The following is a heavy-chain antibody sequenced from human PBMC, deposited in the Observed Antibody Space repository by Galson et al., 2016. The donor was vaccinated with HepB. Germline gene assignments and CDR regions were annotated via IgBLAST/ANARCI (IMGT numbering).Heavy chain of an antibody. D-gene: IGHD6-13*01. CDR2: MYYTGRT. CDR3: ASEPSYSSSSFDS. Sequence: ETLSLTCTVSGASISSSIYYWGWIRQPPGKGLEWIGSMYYTGRTYYNPSLQSRVTISLDTSKNQFSLKLTSVTAADTAMYYCASEPSYSSSSFDSWGPGTVVTVSS. V-gene: IGHV4-39*07. J-gene: IGHJ4*02. CDR1: GASISSSIYY.